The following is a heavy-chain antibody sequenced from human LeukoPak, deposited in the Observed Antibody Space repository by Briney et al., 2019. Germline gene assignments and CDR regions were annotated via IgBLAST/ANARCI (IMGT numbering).Heavy chain of an antibody. CDR1: GYTFTSYD. CDR2: MNPNSGNT. Sequence: ASVKVSCKASGYTFTSYDINWVRQATGQGLEWMGWMNPNSGNTGYAQKFQGRVTMTRNTSISTAYMELSSLRSEDTAVYYCARGPPLGYCSGGSCYDEYNWFDPWGQGTLVTVSS. CDR3: ARGPPLGYCSGGSCYDEYNWFDP. J-gene: IGHJ5*02. V-gene: IGHV1-8*01. D-gene: IGHD2-15*01.